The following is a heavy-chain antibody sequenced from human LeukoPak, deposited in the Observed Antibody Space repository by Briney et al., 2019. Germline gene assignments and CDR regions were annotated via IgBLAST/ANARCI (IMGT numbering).Heavy chain of an antibody. CDR3: VRGMPTPGMDN. CDR2: IDTTTGNP. D-gene: IGHD3-10*01. J-gene: IGHJ4*02. Sequence: ASVKVSCKASGYPFSAHFLNWVRQAPGQGLEWMGNIDTTTGNPRYAQDFTGRFVFSLDTSVSTAYLQITSLKADDTAAYYCVRGMPTPGMDNWGQGTQVTVSS. CDR1: GYPFSAHF. V-gene: IGHV7-4-1*02.